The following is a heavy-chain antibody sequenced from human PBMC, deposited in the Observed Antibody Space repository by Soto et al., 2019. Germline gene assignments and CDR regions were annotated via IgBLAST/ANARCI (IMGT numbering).Heavy chain of an antibody. V-gene: IGHV4-59*01. CDR3: ASSKRHPTFQHGLGIPAEALIRSRHS. D-gene: IGHD3-16*01. CDR2: IYYSGST. J-gene: IGHJ5*01. Sequence: PPGKGLEWIGYIYYSGSTNYTPSLKSRVTISVDTSKNQFSLKLSSVTAADTAVYFCASSKRHPTFQHGLGIPAEALIRSRHS.